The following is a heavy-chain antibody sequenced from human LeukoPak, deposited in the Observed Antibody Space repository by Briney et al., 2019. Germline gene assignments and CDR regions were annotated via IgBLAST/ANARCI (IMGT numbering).Heavy chain of an antibody. CDR3: ARTYSSSWSNWFDP. V-gene: IGHV3-33*01. CDR2: IWYGGSNK. CDR1: GFTFSSYG. J-gene: IGHJ5*02. Sequence: GGSLRLSCAASGFTFSSYGMHWVRQAPGKGLEWVAVIWYGGSNKYYADSVKGRFTISRDNSKNTLYLQMNSLRAEDTAVYYCARTYSSSWSNWFDPWGQGTLVTVSS. D-gene: IGHD6-13*01.